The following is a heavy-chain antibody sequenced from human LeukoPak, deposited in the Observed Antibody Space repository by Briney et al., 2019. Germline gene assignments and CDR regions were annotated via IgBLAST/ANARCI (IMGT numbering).Heavy chain of an antibody. V-gene: IGHV1-2*02. CDR3: ARVSKAVAAHRLFDY. Sequence: ASVKVSCKTSGYTFTGYYMPWVRQAPGQGLEWIGWINPNSGGTNYAQKFQGRVTMTRDTSISTAYMELSRLRSDDTAVYYCARVSKAVAAHRLFDYWGQGTLVTVSS. J-gene: IGHJ4*02. CDR1: GYTFTGYY. CDR2: INPNSGGT. D-gene: IGHD6-19*01.